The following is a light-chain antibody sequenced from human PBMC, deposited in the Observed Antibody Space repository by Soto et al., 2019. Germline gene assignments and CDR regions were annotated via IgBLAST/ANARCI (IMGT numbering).Light chain of an antibody. V-gene: IGKV1-5*03. J-gene: IGKJ1*01. CDR3: QQYNSYSRT. Sequence: DIPMSQSPSTLSAHVGDRVTIACGASQSISSGLAWYQQKPGKAPKLLIYKASSLQSGVPSRFSGSGSGTEFTLTISSLQPDDFATYYCQQYNSYSRTFGQGTKVDIK. CDR1: QSISSG. CDR2: KAS.